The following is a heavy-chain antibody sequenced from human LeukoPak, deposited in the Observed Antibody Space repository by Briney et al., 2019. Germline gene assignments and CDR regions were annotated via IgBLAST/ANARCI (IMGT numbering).Heavy chain of an antibody. V-gene: IGHV1-69*05. CDR1: GGTFSSYA. D-gene: IGHD3-10*01. Sequence: ASVKVSCKASGGTFSSYAISWVRQAPGQGLEWMGGIIPIFGTANYAQKFQGRVTITTDESTSTAYMELSSLRSEDTAVYYCARGLYGSKGIFDSWGQGTLVTVSS. J-gene: IGHJ4*02. CDR2: IIPIFGTA. CDR3: ARGLYGSKGIFDS.